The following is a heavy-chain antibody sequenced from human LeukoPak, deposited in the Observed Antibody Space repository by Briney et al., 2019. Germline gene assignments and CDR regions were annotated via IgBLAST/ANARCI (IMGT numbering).Heavy chain of an antibody. V-gene: IGHV3-7*03. CDR2: INQDGTEK. CDR1: GFTLNIYW. D-gene: IGHD3-22*01. J-gene: IGHJ4*02. CDR3: AKGRAWDYDSGSGRLYYFDS. Sequence: GGSLRLSCAASGFTLNIYWMSWVRQAPGKGLEWVANINQDGTEKYYVDSVKGRFTISRDNAKNSVYLQMNSLGAADTAVYYRAKGRAWDYDSGSGRLYYFDSWGQGTLVTVSS.